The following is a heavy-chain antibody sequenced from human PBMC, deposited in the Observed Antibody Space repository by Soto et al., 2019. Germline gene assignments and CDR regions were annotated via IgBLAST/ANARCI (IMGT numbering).Heavy chain of an antibody. J-gene: IGHJ5*02. CDR1: GGSFSGYY. CDR2: INHSGST. Sequence: SETLSLTCAVYGGSFSGYYWSWIRQPPGKGLEWIGEINHSGSTNYNPSLKSRVTISVDTSKNQFSLKLSSVTAADTAVYYCARREAHFWSGYYNWFDPWGQGTPVTVSS. D-gene: IGHD3-3*02. V-gene: IGHV4-34*01. CDR3: ARREAHFWSGYYNWFDP.